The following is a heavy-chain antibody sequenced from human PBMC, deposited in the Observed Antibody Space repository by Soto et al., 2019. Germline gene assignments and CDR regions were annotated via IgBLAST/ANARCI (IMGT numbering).Heavy chain of an antibody. J-gene: IGHJ4*02. CDR2: SNIGNGNT. CDR3: AGEPRGGGVGYDHWLDY. V-gene: IGHV1-3*04. D-gene: IGHD2-21*01. Sequence: QVQLVQSGAEVKKPGASVRVSCRTSGYTFTSYAIHWVRQAPGQGLEWMAWSNIGNGNTKYSQKFQGRVTVSRDTTATTAYMELSSLRSGDTTVDYCAGEPRGGGVGYDHWLDYWGQGTLVTVSS. CDR1: GYTFTSYA.